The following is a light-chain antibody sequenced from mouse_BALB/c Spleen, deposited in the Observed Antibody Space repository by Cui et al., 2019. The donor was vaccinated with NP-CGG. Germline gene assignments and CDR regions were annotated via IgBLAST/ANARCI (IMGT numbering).Light chain of an antibody. CDR2: GTN. Sequence: QAVVTQESAPTTSPGETVTLTCRSSTGAVIFSNYANWVQEKPDHLFTGLIGGTNNRAPGVPARFSGSLIGDKAALTITGAQTEDETIYFCALWYSNHWVFGGGTKLTVL. CDR3: ALWYSNHWV. CDR1: TGAVIFSNY. V-gene: IGLV1*01. J-gene: IGLJ1*01.